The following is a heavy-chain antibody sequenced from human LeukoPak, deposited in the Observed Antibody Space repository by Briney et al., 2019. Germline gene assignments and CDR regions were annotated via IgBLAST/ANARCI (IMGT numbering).Heavy chain of an antibody. V-gene: IGHV1-8*01. D-gene: IGHD1-26*01. CDR2: MNPNSGNT. CDR1: IYSFTSYD. CDR3: AREVGALNYYYYYGMDV. J-gene: IGHJ6*02. Sequence: ASVKVSCKASIYSFTSYDINWVRQATGQGLEWMGWMNPNSGNTGYAQKFQGRVTMTRNTSISTAYMELSSLRSEDTAVYYCAREVGALNYYYYYGMDVWGQGTTVTVSS.